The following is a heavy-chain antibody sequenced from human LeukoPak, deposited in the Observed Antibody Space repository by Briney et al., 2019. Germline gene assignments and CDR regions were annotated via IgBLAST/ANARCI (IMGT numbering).Heavy chain of an antibody. V-gene: IGHV4-34*01. D-gene: IGHD4-11*01. CDR1: GGSFSGYY. CDR2: INHRGST. CDR3: ARGPYSNYGIMDV. Sequence: SETLSLTCAVYGGSFSGYYWSWIRQPPGKGLEWIGEINHRGSTNYNPSLKSRVTISVDTSKNPFSLKLSSVTAADTAVYYCARGPYSNYGIMDVWGKGTTVTVSS. J-gene: IGHJ6*03.